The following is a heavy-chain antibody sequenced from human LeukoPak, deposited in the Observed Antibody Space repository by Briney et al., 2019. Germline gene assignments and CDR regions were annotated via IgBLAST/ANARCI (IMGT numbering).Heavy chain of an antibody. CDR1: GVSISPYY. J-gene: IGHJ3*01. CDR2: IHTSGSN. CDR3: ARLSAAVHLGAFDL. V-gene: IGHV4-4*09. Sequence: PSETLSLTCAVSGVSISPYYWAWIRQPPGKGLEWIGYIHTSGSNNQYPSLNSRVPLSVAKSKNHFSLTLTSVTAADTAVYYCARLSAAVHLGAFDLWGQGTMVTVSS. D-gene: IGHD3-3*01.